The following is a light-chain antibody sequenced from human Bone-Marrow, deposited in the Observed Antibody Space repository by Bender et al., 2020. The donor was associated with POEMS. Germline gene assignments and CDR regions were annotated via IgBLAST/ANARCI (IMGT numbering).Light chain of an antibody. CDR1: SSNIGSND. CDR2: DNS. J-gene: IGLJ3*02. V-gene: IGLV1-40*01. Sequence: QSVLTRAPSASGTPGQRVTISCSGSSSNIGSNDVHWYQQLPGTAPKLLIYDNSNRPSGVPDRFSGSKSGTSASLAITGLQAEDEADYYCQSYDSSLSGWVFGGGTKLTVL. CDR3: QSYDSSLSGWV.